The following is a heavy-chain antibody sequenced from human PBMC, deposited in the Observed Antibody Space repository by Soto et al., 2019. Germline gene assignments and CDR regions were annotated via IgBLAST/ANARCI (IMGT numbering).Heavy chain of an antibody. CDR2: INAHSGGT. CDR3: AKDLTRQLAYWLDP. CDR1: GFSFTGYY. Sequence: ASVKVSCKASGFSFTGYYIHWLRQAPGQGLEWMGWINAHSGGTEYAQKFQGRVTLTRDTSIATAYLALTSLTSDDTALYYCAKDLTRQLAYWLDPWGQGTQVTVYS. D-gene: IGHD6-6*01. V-gene: IGHV1-2*02. J-gene: IGHJ5*02.